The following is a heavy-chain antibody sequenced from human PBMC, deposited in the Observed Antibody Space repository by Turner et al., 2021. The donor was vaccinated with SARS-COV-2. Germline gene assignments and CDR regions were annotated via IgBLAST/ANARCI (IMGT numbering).Heavy chain of an antibody. CDR2: VNPNSGGT. D-gene: IGHD6-13*01. CDR1: GSTVTGYH. Sequence: VQRVQSGAGVKKQGASGKGACKASGSTVTGYHMHWVRQAPGPGVEWMGWVNPNSGGTNSSQTFQGKVTMTRDTYISTAYMELSRLSSDDTAVSLCARALFELGSRWTQWGQGTLVTVSS. CDR3: ARALFELGSRWTQ. V-gene: IGHV1-2*02. J-gene: IGHJ4*02.